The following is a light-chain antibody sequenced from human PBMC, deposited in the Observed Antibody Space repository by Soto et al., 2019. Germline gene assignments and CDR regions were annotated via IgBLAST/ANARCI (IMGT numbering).Light chain of an antibody. CDR3: QQRYSTPRT. CDR1: QTISSY. V-gene: IGKV1-39*01. J-gene: IGKJ1*01. Sequence: DIQMTQSPSSLSASVGDRVTITCRASQTISSYLNWYQQKPGKAPKLLIYAASTLQSGVPSRFSGSGSGTDFTLTISCLQPEDFVTYYCQQRYSTPRTFGQGTKVEIK. CDR2: AAS.